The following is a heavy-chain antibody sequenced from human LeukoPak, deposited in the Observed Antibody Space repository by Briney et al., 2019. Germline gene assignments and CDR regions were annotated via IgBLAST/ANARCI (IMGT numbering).Heavy chain of an antibody. CDR3: AKGGDWNYPPADY. CDR1: GFTFSSYA. D-gene: IGHD1-7*01. V-gene: IGHV3-23*01. J-gene: IGHJ4*02. Sequence: PGGSLRLSCEASGFTFSSYAMSWVRQAPGKGLEWVSAISGSGGSTYYADSVRGRFTISRDNSKNTLHLQMNSLRAEDTAVYYCAKGGDWNYPPADYWGQGTLVTVSS. CDR2: ISGSGGST.